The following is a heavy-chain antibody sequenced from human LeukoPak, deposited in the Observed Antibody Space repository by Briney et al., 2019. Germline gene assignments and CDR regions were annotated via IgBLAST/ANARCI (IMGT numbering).Heavy chain of an antibody. V-gene: IGHV3-23*01. D-gene: IGHD5-18*01. CDR1: GFTFSSYA. CDR2: ISGSGGST. CDR3: AKGTTGGMGAMVYFDY. Sequence: PGGSLRLSCAASGFTFSSYAMSWVRQAPGKGLEWVSAISGSGGSTYYADSVKGRFTISRDNSKNTLYLQMNSLRAEDTAVYYCAKGTTGGMGAMVYFDYWGQGTLVTVSS. J-gene: IGHJ4*02.